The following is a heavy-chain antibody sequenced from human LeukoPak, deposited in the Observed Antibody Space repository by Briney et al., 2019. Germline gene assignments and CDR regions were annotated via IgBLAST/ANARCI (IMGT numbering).Heavy chain of an antibody. D-gene: IGHD2-15*01. V-gene: IGHV3-23*01. CDR3: AKQLGYCSDGSCYFPY. CDR2: ISNNGGYT. Sequence: GGSLRLSCASSGFTFSSSAMSWVRQAPGKGLEWVSAISNNGGYTYYADSVQGRFTISRDNSKSTLCLQMNSLRAEDTAVYYCAKQLGYCSDGSCYFPYWGQGTLVTVSS. J-gene: IGHJ4*02. CDR1: GFTFSSSA.